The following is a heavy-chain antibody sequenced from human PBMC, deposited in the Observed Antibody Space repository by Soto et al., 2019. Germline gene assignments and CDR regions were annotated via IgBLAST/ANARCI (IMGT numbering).Heavy chain of an antibody. V-gene: IGHV4-59*08. D-gene: IGHD3-10*01. J-gene: IGHJ4*02. Sequence: QVQLQESGPGLVKPSETLSLTCTVSGGSISSYYWSWIRQPPGKGLEWIGYIYYSGSTNYNPSLKIRVTTSVATSKNQFSLKLNSMTAADTAVYYCARHNYGSGSTYFDYWGQGTLVTVSS. CDR3: ARHNYGSGSTYFDY. CDR1: GGSISSYY. CDR2: IYYSGST.